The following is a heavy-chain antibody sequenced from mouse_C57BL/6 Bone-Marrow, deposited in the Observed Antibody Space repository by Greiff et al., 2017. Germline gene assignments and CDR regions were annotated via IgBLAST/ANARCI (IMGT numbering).Heavy chain of an antibody. V-gene: IGHV1-64*01. CDR3: ARKDIYYDYDGAWFAY. D-gene: IGHD2-4*01. CDR1: GYTFTSYW. Sequence: QVQLQQSGAELVKPGASVKLSCKASGYTFTSYWMHWVKQRPGQGLEWIGMIHPNSGSTNYNEKFKSKATLTVDKSSSTAYMQLSSLTSEDSAVYYCARKDIYYDYDGAWFAYWGQGTLVTVSA. J-gene: IGHJ3*01. CDR2: IHPNSGST.